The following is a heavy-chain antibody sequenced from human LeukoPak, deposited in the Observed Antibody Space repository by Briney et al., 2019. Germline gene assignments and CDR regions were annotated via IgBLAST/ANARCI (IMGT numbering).Heavy chain of an antibody. V-gene: IGHV3-11*06. J-gene: IGHJ4*02. CDR2: ISSSSSYT. CDR1: GFTFSDYY. D-gene: IGHD4-17*01. Sequence: GGSLRLSCAASGFTFSDYYMSWIRQAPGKGLEWVSYISSSSSYTNYADSVKGRFTISRDNAKNSLYLQMNSLRAEDTAVYYCARAGVDYGDLDYWGQGTLVTVSS. CDR3: ARAGVDYGDLDY.